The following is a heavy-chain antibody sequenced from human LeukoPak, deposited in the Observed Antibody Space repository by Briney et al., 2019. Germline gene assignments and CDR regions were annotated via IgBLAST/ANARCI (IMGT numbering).Heavy chain of an antibody. CDR3: ARGQSGGYCTNGVCYMGWFDP. Sequence: SETLSLTCTVSGGSISSYYWSWIRQPPGKGLEWIWYIYYSGSTNYNPSLKSRVTISVDTSKNQFSLKLSSVTAADTAVYYCARGQSGGYCTNGVCYMGWFDPWGQGTLVTVSS. D-gene: IGHD2-8*01. J-gene: IGHJ5*02. CDR2: IYYSGST. CDR1: GGSISSYY. V-gene: IGHV4-59*01.